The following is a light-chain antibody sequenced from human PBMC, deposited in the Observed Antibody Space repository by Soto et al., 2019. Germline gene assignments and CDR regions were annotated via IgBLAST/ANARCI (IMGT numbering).Light chain of an antibody. CDR1: SSNIGAGYD. J-gene: IGLJ7*01. V-gene: IGLV1-40*01. CDR2: GNS. CDR3: QSYDGSWGAV. Sequence: QAVVTQPPSVSGAPGQRVTISCTGSSSNIGAGYDVHWYQQLPGTAPKLLIYGNSNRPSGVPDRFSGSKSGTSASLAITGLQAEDEADYYCQSYDGSWGAVFGGGTQLTVL.